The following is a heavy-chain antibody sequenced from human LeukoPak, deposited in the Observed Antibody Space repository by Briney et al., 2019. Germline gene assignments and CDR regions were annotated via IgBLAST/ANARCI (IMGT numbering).Heavy chain of an antibody. J-gene: IGHJ3*02. CDR3: ARFVRSSGWYPSDAFDI. D-gene: IGHD6-19*01. CDR2: IYYSGST. CDR1: GGSVSSGSYY. V-gene: IGHV4-61*01. Sequence: PSETLSLTCTVSGGSVSSGSYYWSWIRQPPGKGLEWIGYIYYSGSTNYNPSLKSRVTISVDTSKNQFSLKLGSVTAADTAVYYCARFVRSSGWYPSDAFDIWGQGTMVTVS.